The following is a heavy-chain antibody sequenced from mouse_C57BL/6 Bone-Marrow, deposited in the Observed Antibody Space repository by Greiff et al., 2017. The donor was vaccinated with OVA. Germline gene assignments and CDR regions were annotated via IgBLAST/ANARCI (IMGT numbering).Heavy chain of an antibody. J-gene: IGHJ2*01. D-gene: IGHD1-1*01. Sequence: QVQLQQPGAELVKPGASVKMSCKASGYTFTSYWITWVKQRPGQGLEWIGDIYPGSGSTNYNEKFKSKATLTVDTSSSTAYMQLSSLTSEDSAVYYCARIHYYGSSPDYWGQGTTLTVPS. V-gene: IGHV1-55*01. CDR3: ARIHYYGSSPDY. CDR1: GYTFTSYW. CDR2: IYPGSGST.